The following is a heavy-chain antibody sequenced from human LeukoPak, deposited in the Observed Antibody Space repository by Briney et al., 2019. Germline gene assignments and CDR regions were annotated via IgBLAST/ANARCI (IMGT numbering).Heavy chain of an antibody. V-gene: IGHV4-31*03. CDR2: MYYSGST. CDR3: ARVSYVVWWFDP. D-gene: IGHD3-16*01. Sequence: SETLSLTCTVSGGSISSGGFYWSWIRQHPGKGLEWIGTMYYSGSTYYNPSLKSRVTILVDTSKNQFSLKLSSVTAADTAVYYCARVSYVVWWFDPWGQGTLDTVSS. CDR1: GGSISSGGFY. J-gene: IGHJ5*02.